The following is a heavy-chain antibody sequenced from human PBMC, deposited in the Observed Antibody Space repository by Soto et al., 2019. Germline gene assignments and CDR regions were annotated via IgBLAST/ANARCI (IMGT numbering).Heavy chain of an antibody. D-gene: IGHD6-19*01. J-gene: IGHJ6*02. CDR2: IIPIFATA. CDR1: GGTFSSYA. CDR3: AQWLLGVNSCYGMDV. V-gene: IGHV1-69*12. Sequence: QVQLVQSGAEVKKPGSSVKVSCKASGGTFSSYAINWVRQAPGQGLEWMGGIIPIFATADYAQKFQGRVTITADESTSTAYMELSSLRSEDTAVQYCAQWLLGVNSCYGMDVWGQGTTVTVSS.